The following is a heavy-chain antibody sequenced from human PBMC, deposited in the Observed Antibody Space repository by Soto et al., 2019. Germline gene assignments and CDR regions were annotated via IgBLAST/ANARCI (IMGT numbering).Heavy chain of an antibody. CDR3: AKVMYYYGSGSTNDAFDI. V-gene: IGHV3-30*18. CDR2: ISYDGSNK. CDR1: GFTFSSYG. Sequence: GGSLRLSCAASGFTFSSYGMHWVRQAPGKGLEWVAVISYDGSNKYYADSVKGRFTISRDNSKNTLYLQMNSLRAEDTAVYYCAKVMYYYGSGSTNDAFDIWGQGTMVTVSS. J-gene: IGHJ3*02. D-gene: IGHD3-10*01.